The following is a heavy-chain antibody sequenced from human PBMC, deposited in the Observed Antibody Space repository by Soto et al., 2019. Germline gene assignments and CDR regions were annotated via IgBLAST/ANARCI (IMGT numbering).Heavy chain of an antibody. J-gene: IGHJ4*02. Sequence: PSETLSLTCSVSGGSIIGSYWSWIRQSPGKGLEWLGYVYYTGSTNYSPSLRSRVSISVDTSKNEFSLRLSSVTAADTAVYFCARSVAVPGAHIDYWGQGTLVTVSS. CDR3: ARSVAVPGAHIDY. CDR2: VYYTGST. V-gene: IGHV4-59*01. D-gene: IGHD6-19*01. CDR1: GGSIIGSY.